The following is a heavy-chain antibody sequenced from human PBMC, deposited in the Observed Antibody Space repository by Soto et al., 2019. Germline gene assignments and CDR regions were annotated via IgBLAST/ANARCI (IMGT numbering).Heavy chain of an antibody. V-gene: IGHV3-30*18. CDR1: GFTFSSYG. Sequence: QVQLVESGGGVVQPGRSLRLSCAASGFTFSSYGMHCVRQAPGKGLEWVAVISYDGSDKYYADSVKGRFTISRDNSKNTLYLQMNSLRAEDTAVYYCAKGYGYFDDWGQGTLVTVSS. D-gene: IGHD5-18*01. CDR2: ISYDGSDK. J-gene: IGHJ4*02. CDR3: AKGYGYFDD.